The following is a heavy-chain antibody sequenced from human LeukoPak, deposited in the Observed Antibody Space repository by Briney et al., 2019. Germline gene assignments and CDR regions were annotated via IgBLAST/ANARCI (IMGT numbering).Heavy chain of an antibody. J-gene: IGHJ4*02. CDR2: IYYSGST. CDR3: ARGKGYDFWSGLNYFDY. CDR1: GGSISSGDYY. Sequence: SQTLSLTCTVSGGSISSGDYYWSWIRQPPGKDQEWIGYIYYSGSTYYNPSLKSRVTISVDTSKNQFSLKLSSVTAADTAVYYCARGKGYDFWSGLNYFDYWGQGTLVTVSS. V-gene: IGHV4-30-4*08. D-gene: IGHD3-3*01.